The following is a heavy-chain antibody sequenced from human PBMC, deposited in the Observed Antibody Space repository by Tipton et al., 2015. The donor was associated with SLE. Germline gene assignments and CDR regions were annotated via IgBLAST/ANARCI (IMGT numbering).Heavy chain of an antibody. J-gene: IGHJ1*01. CDR3: ARVSSSWDTTAEYFQH. Sequence: SLRLSCAASGFTFSSYAMHWVRQAPGKGLEWVAVISYDGSNKYYADSVKGRFTISRDNSKNTLYLQINSLRAEDTAVYYCARVSSSWDTTAEYFQHWGQGTLVTVSS. CDR2: ISYDGSNK. D-gene: IGHD6-13*01. V-gene: IGHV3-30-3*01. CDR1: GFTFSSYA.